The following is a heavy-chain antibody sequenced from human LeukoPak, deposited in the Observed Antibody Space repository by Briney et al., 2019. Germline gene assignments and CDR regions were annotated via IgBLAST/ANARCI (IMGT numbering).Heavy chain of an antibody. CDR3: ASGEDGDYWWWDV. CDR1: GGSINTPNYY. D-gene: IGHD2-8*02. CDR2: IFYSGGT. V-gene: IGHV4-39*07. Sequence: PSETLSLTCTVSGGSINTPNYYWGGIRQTPGKGLEWIGNIFYSGGTYYSPSLTSRVTISLDTSRNQFSLKLNSVTAADTAVYYCASGEDGDYWWWDVWGKGTTVTISS. J-gene: IGHJ6*04.